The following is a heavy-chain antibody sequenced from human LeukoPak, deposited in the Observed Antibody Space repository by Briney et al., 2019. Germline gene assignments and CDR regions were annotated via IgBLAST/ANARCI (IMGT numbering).Heavy chain of an antibody. D-gene: IGHD3-3*01. CDR3: ARDLSRDFWSGYYFDY. V-gene: IGHV1-69*13. J-gene: IGHJ4*02. Sequence: ASVKVSCKASGGTFSSYAISWVRQAPGQGLEWMGGIIPIFGTANYAQKFQGRVTITADESTSTAYMELSSLGSEDTAVYYCARDLSRDFWSGYYFDYWGQGTLVTVSS. CDR1: GGTFSSYA. CDR2: IIPIFGTA.